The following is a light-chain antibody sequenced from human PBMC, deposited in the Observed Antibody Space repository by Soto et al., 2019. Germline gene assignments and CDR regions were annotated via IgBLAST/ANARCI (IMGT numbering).Light chain of an antibody. Sequence: DIVMTQSPATLSVSPGETASLSCRASREVATNVVWYQHKVGQSPRVLFYGASIRATGVPDRFSGSGSGTEFVLSISGLQADDLAVYYCHQYHEWPSWTFGQGTKVEMK. V-gene: IGKV3-15*01. J-gene: IGKJ1*01. CDR2: GAS. CDR3: HQYHEWPSWT. CDR1: REVATN.